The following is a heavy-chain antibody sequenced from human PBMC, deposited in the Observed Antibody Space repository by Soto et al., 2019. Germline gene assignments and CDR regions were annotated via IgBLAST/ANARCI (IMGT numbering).Heavy chain of an antibody. CDR2: FSDSGGST. Sequence: EVQLLESGGGLVQPGESLRLSCAASGFTLSNYAMSWVRQAPGKGLEWVSGFSDSGGSTYYADSVKGRFTISRDNSKNTLYLQMNSLRAEDTAVYYCAKDGGYCSGGTCYGAGWFDPWGQGTLVTVSS. D-gene: IGHD2-15*01. V-gene: IGHV3-23*01. CDR3: AKDGGYCSGGTCYGAGWFDP. CDR1: GFTLSNYA. J-gene: IGHJ5*02.